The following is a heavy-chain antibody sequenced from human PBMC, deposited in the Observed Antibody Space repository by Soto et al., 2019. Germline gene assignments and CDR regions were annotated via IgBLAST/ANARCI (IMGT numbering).Heavy chain of an antibody. V-gene: IGHV3-30-3*01. CDR2: ISCAGTST. CDR3: ASDPGHDGNEYYHLDS. CDR1: GFTLSSYA. D-gene: IGHD3-10*01. Sequence: QVQLVEYGGGVVQPGRSLRLSCAASGFTLSSYAMHWVRQAPGKGLAWVAVISCAGTSTYYADSVRGRFTISRDKSKDTVYLQLNSLRTEDTAVYHCASDPGHDGNEYYHLDSWGQGTLDTVAS. J-gene: IGHJ4*02.